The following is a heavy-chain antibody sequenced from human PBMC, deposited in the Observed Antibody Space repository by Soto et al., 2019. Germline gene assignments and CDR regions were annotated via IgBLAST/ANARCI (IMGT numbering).Heavy chain of an antibody. J-gene: IGHJ4*02. Sequence: PSETLSLSCIVSGVSISRGGYYWTWIRQHPGKGLEWIGHILYIGGSNYNPTLESRATISLDTSKNQFSLRLTSVTAADTAVYYCARATVALRPDHDYWGQGAPVTVSS. V-gene: IGHV4-31*03. CDR1: GVSISRGGYY. CDR2: ILYIGGS. D-gene: IGHD2-15*01. CDR3: ARATVALRPDHDY.